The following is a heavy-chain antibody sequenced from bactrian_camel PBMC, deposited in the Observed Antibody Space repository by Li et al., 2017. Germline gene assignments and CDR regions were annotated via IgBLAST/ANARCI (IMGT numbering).Heavy chain of an antibody. D-gene: IGHD1*01. J-gene: IGHJ4*01. CDR2: IDMDGIP. CDR3: AADFFQYCKTDRLAY. V-gene: IGHV3S53*01. CDR1: GYTFSYTC. Sequence: HVQLVESGGGSVEAGGSLRLSCKVSGYTFSYTCLAWFRQAPGKEREGVAAIDMDGIPTYADSVKGRFTISKDNAKTTLYLQMNSLKPEDTASYYCAADFFQYCKTDRLAYWGQG.